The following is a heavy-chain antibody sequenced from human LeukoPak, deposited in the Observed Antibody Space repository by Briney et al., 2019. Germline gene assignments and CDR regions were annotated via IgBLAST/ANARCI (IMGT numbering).Heavy chain of an antibody. V-gene: IGHV1-2*02. CDR3: ARVPGDYYDSSGYYYFDY. CDR1: GYTFTGYY. Sequence: ASVKVSCKASGYTFTGYYMHWVRQAPGQGLEWMGWINPNSGGTNYARKFQGRATMTRDTSISTAYMELSRLRSDDTAVYYCARVPGDYYDSSGYYYFDYWGQGTLVTVSS. D-gene: IGHD3-22*01. CDR2: INPNSGGT. J-gene: IGHJ4*02.